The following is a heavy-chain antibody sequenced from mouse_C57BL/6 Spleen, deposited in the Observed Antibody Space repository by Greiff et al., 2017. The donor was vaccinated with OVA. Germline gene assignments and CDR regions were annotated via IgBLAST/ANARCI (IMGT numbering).Heavy chain of an antibody. Sequence: QVQLQQPGAELVMPGASVKLSCKASGYTFTSYWMHWVKQRPGQGLEWIGEIDPSDSYTNYNQKFKGKSTLTVDKSSSTAYMQLSSLTSEDSAVYYCARSLYYSNYWYFDVWGTGTTVTVSS. D-gene: IGHD2-5*01. J-gene: IGHJ1*03. CDR2: IDPSDSYT. CDR3: ARSLYYSNYWYFDV. CDR1: GYTFTSYW. V-gene: IGHV1-69*01.